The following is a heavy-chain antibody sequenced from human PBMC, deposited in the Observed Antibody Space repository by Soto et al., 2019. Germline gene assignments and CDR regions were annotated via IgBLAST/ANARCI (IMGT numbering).Heavy chain of an antibody. CDR1: GFTVSSNY. CDR2: IYSGGST. D-gene: IGHD3-10*01. CDR3: AREITMVRGVPHDAFYI. V-gene: IGHV3-66*01. Sequence: EVQLVESGGGLVQPGGSLRLSCAASGFTVSSNYMSWVRQAPGKGLEWVSVIYSGGSTYYADSVKGRFTISRDNSKNTMYLQMNSLRAEDTAVYYCAREITMVRGVPHDAFYIWGQGTMVTVSS. J-gene: IGHJ3*02.